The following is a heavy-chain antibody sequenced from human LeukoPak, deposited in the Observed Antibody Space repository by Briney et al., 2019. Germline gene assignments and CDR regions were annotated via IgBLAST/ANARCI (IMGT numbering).Heavy chain of an antibody. CDR2: ISGSGGST. CDR3: AKTQGYSSSWTSFDY. J-gene: IGHJ4*02. V-gene: IGHV3-23*01. D-gene: IGHD6-13*01. CDR1: EFTFSTYW. Sequence: GGSLRLSCAASEFTFSTYWMSWVRQAPGKGLEWVSAISGSGGSTYYADSVKGRFTISRDNSKNTLYLQMNSLRAEDTAVYYCAKTQGYSSSWTSFDYWGQGTLVTVSS.